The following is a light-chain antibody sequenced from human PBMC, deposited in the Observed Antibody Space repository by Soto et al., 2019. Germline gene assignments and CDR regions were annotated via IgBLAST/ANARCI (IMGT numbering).Light chain of an antibody. V-gene: IGKV1-5*01. CDR2: DAS. CDR1: QSIGSW. Sequence: DIQMTQSPSTLSASVGDRVTITCRASQSIGSWLAWYQQKPGKAPKFLIYDASSLESGVPSRFSGSASGTEFTLTISSLQPDDFAIYYCQQYNSYPYTFGQGTKLEIK. J-gene: IGKJ2*01. CDR3: QQYNSYPYT.